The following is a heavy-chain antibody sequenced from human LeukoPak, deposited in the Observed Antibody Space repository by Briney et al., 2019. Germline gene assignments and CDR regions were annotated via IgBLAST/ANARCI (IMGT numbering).Heavy chain of an antibody. Sequence: GGSLRLSCAASGFTFSSYSMNWVRQAPGKGLEWVSSISSSSSYIYYADSVKGRFTISRDNAKNSLYLQMNSLRAEDTAVYYCAKDGLRITIFGGRLDYWGQGTLVTVSS. CDR1: GFTFSSYS. V-gene: IGHV3-21*01. CDR3: AKDGLRITIFGGRLDY. CDR2: ISSSSSYI. J-gene: IGHJ4*02. D-gene: IGHD3-3*01.